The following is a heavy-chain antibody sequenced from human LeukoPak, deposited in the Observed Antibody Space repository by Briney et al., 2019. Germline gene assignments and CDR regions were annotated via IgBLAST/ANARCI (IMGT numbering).Heavy chain of an antibody. V-gene: IGHV3-21*01. D-gene: IGHD3-3*01. CDR3: ARVLCSGYCFDY. Sequence: GGSLRLSCAASGFTFSSYSMNWVRQAPGKGLEWVSSISSSSSYIYYADSVKGRFTISRDNAKNSLYLQMNSLRAEDTAVYYCARVLCSGYCFDYWGQGTLVTVSS. CDR2: ISSSSSYI. CDR1: GFTFSSYS. J-gene: IGHJ4*02.